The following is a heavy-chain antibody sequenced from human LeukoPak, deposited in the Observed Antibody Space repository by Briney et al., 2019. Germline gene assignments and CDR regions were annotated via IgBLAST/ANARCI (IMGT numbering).Heavy chain of an antibody. CDR1: GFDFNTYS. V-gene: IGHV3-48*01. Sequence: GGSLRLSCAASGFDFNTYSMNWVRQAPGKGLEWVSYISGSSSSRYYADSVKGRFTISRDNIKNTLNLQMNSLRAEDTAIYYCARDSSHYLGSSDYWGQGTLVTVSS. D-gene: IGHD6-6*01. CDR2: ISGSSSSR. J-gene: IGHJ4*02. CDR3: ARDSSHYLGSSDY.